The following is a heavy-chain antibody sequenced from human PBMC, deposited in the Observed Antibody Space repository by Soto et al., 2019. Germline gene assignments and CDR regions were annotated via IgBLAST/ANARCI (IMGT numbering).Heavy chain of an antibody. D-gene: IGHD1-1*01. V-gene: IGHV1-18*01. CDR1: GYTFTSYG. Sequence: QVQLVQSGVEVKKPGASVKVSCEASGYTFTSYGISWVRQAPGQGLEWMGWISTYSGNTKYGHHLQGRVTLTTDTSTRTAYMRLGSINSDDPAVYYWGRDMGRWRVNDGAPGTLITVS. J-gene: IGHJ4*02. CDR3: GRDMGRWRVND. CDR2: ISTYSGNT.